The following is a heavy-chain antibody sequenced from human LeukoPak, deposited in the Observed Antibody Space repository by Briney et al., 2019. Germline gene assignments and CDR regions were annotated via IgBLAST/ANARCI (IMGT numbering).Heavy chain of an antibody. Sequence: ASVNVSCKATGYTFTSYGISWVRQAPGQGLEWMGWISSNSDNTNYAQKLQGRVTMTTDTSTSTAYMELRSLRSDDTAVYYCARDWGSIKVMTDYWGQGTLVTVSS. CDR2: ISSNSDNT. J-gene: IGHJ4*02. CDR1: GYTFTSYG. CDR3: ARDWGSIKVMTDY. D-gene: IGHD3-16*01. V-gene: IGHV1-18*01.